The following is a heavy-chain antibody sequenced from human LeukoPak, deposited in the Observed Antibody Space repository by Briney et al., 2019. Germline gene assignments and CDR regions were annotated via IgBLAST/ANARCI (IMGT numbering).Heavy chain of an antibody. Sequence: GGSLRLSCAASGFTFSSYGMHWVRQAPGKGLEWVAVIWYDGSNKYYADSVKGRFTISRDNSKNTLYLQMNSLRAEDTAVYYCARASRGSYSSFDPWGQGTLVTVSS. CDR1: GFTFSSYG. CDR2: IWYDGSNK. J-gene: IGHJ5*02. CDR3: ARASRGSYSSFDP. D-gene: IGHD3-10*01. V-gene: IGHV3-33*01.